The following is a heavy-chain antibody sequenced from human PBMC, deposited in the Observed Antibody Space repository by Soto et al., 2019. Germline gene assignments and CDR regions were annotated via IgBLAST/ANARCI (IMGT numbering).Heavy chain of an antibody. CDR2: IYYSGST. Sequence: PSETLSLTCTVSGGSISSYYWSWIRQPPGKGLEWIGYIYYSGSTNYNPSLKSRVTISVDTSKNQFSLKLSSVTAADTAVYYCARGYENGDYEYWGQGTLVTVS. CDR1: GGSISSYY. CDR3: ARGYENGDYEY. V-gene: IGHV4-59*01. J-gene: IGHJ4*02. D-gene: IGHD4-17*01.